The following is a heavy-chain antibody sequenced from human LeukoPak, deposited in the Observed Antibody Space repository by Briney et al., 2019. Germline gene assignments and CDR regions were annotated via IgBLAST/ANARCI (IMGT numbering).Heavy chain of an antibody. CDR2: INSDGSST. Sequence: GGSLRLSCAASGFTFSSYWMHWVRQAPGKGPVWVSRINSDGSSTSYADSVKGRFTISRDNAKNTLYLQMNSLRAEDTAVYYCARDLWRKDFGVAHYWGQGTLVTVSS. V-gene: IGHV3-74*01. D-gene: IGHD3-3*01. CDR1: GFTFSSYW. CDR3: ARDLWRKDFGVAHY. J-gene: IGHJ4*02.